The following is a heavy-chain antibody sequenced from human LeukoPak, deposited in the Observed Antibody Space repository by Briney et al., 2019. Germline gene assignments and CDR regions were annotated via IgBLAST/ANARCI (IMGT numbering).Heavy chain of an antibody. CDR3: AKEEWLLLPDY. D-gene: IGHD3-22*01. V-gene: IGHV3-11*01. CDR1: GFTFSDYY. Sequence: KPGGSLRLSCAASGFTFSDYYMNWIRQAPGKGLEWISYINFSGSSLYYADSVKGRFTISRDNAKNSLYLQMNSLRAEDTAVYYCAKEEWLLLPDYWGQGTLVTVSS. J-gene: IGHJ4*02. CDR2: INFSGSSL.